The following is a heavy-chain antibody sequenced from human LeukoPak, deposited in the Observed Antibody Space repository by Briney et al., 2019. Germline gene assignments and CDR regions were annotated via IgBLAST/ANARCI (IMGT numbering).Heavy chain of an antibody. CDR2: ISGSGGST. CDR1: GFTFSSYA. Sequence: PGRSLRLSCAASGFTFSSYAMSWVRQAPGKGLEWVSAISGSGGSTYYADSVKGRFTISRDNSKDTLYLQMNSLRAEDTAVYYCAKYLGYGYYDILTGPFGPVFDYWGQGTLVTVSS. D-gene: IGHD3-9*01. V-gene: IGHV3-23*01. CDR3: AKYLGYGYYDILTGPFGPVFDY. J-gene: IGHJ4*02.